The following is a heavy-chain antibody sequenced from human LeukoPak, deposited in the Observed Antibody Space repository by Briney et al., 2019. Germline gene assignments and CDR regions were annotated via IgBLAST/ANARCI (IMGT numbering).Heavy chain of an antibody. V-gene: IGHV3-48*01. D-gene: IGHD1-1*01. J-gene: IGHJ4*02. Sequence: PGGSLRLSCAASGFTFSSYSMNWVRQAPGKGLEWVSYISSSSSTIYYADSVKGRFTISRDNAKNSLYLQMNSLRAEDTAVYYCARAGLEPSFDYWGQGTLVTVSS. CDR1: GFTFSSYS. CDR2: ISSSSSTI. CDR3: ARAGLEPSFDY.